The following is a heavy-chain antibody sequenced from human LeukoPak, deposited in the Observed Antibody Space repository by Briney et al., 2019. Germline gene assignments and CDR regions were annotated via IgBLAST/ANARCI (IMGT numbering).Heavy chain of an antibody. CDR1: GFTFTSYA. J-gene: IGHJ4*02. V-gene: IGHV3-23*01. Sequence: GGSLRLSCAASGFTFTSYAMSWVRQAPGKGLEWVSAISTGGTTYYADSVKGRFTISRDNSKNTVTLQANSLRAEDTAVYYCARDYSSGWYYFDYWGQGTLVTVSS. CDR2: ISTGGTT. D-gene: IGHD6-19*01. CDR3: ARDYSSGWYYFDY.